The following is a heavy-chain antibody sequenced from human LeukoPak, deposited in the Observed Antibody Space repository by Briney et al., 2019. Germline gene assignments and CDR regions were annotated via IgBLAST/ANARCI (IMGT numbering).Heavy chain of an antibody. J-gene: IGHJ5*02. D-gene: IGHD1-26*01. Sequence: SETLSLTCTVSGDSINSYYWSWIRQPPGKGLEWIGYIYYSGSTNYNPSLKSRVTISVDTSKNQFSLKLSSVTAADTALYYCARAQSGSCGQLNLWGQGTLVTVSS. CDR2: IYYSGST. V-gene: IGHV4-59*01. CDR3: ARAQSGSCGQLNL. CDR1: GDSINSYY.